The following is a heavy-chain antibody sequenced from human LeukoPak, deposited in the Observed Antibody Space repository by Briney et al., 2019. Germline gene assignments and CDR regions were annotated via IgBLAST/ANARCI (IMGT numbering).Heavy chain of an antibody. D-gene: IGHD5-18*01. Sequence: PGGSLRLSCAASGFTFSNYAMDWVRQAPGKGLEWVSSISDTSSYIYYADSVKGRFTNSRDNARNSLFLEMNSLRAEDTAVYYCTREGYIYSTYYFDYWGQGALVTVSS. CDR1: GFTFSNYA. CDR2: ISDTSSYI. J-gene: IGHJ4*02. CDR3: TREGYIYSTYYFDY. V-gene: IGHV3-21*01.